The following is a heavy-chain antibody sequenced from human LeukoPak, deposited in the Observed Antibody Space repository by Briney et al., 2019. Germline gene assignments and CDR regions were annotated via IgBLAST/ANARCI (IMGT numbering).Heavy chain of an antibody. D-gene: IGHD3-22*01. CDR3: ARGGYYYDSRPFDY. Sequence: SVKVSCKASGGTFSSYAISWVRQAPGQGLEWMGRIIPILGIANYAQKFQGRVTITADKSTSTAYMELSSLRSEDTAVYYCARGGYYYDSRPFDYWGQGTLVTVSS. CDR1: GGTFSSYA. V-gene: IGHV1-69*04. J-gene: IGHJ4*02. CDR2: IIPILGIA.